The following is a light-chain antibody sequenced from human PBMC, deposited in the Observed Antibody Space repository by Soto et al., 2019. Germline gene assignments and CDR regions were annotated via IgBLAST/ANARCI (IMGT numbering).Light chain of an antibody. V-gene: IGKV1-5*03. CDR1: QTISTW. CDR3: QHYNSYSEA. Sequence: DIHMTQSPPTLSASLGDRVTITSRASQTISTWLAWYQQKPGKAPKLLIYKASTLKSGVPSRFSGSGSGTEFTLTISSLQPDDFATYYCQHYNSYSEAFGQGTKVDIK. J-gene: IGKJ1*01. CDR2: KAS.